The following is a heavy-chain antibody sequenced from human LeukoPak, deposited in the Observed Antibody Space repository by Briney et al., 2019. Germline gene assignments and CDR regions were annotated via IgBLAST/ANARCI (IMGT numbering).Heavy chain of an antibody. J-gene: IGHJ4*02. V-gene: IGHV4-34*11. Sequence: SETLSLTCAVYGGSFSGYYWSWIRQPPSKGLEWIGSMYYSGSIFYNPSLKSRVTISMDTSKNQFSLNLDSVTATDTALFFCARGVPVSWGGYYFDSWGQGTLVTVSS. CDR2: MYYSGSI. D-gene: IGHD3-10*01. CDR3: ARGVPVSWGGYYFDS. CDR1: GGSFSGYY.